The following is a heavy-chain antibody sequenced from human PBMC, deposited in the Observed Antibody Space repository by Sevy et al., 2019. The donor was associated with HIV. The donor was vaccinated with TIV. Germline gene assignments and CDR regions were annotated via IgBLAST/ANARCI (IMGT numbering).Heavy chain of an antibody. V-gene: IGHV3-43*01. J-gene: IGHJ4*02. D-gene: IGHD6-19*01. Sequence: GGSLRLSCAASGFTFDDYTMHWVRQAPGKGLEWVSLISWDGGSTYYADSVKGRFTISRDNSKNSLYLQMNRLRTEDTALYYCASSGGSLYYFDYWGQGTLVTVSS. CDR1: GFTFDDYT. CDR2: ISWDGGST. CDR3: ASSGGSLYYFDY.